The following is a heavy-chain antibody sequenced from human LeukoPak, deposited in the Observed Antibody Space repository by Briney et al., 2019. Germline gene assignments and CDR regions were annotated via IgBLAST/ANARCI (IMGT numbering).Heavy chain of an antibody. CDR1: GFTFSSYW. J-gene: IGHJ6*02. CDR2: IKQDGSEK. D-gene: IGHD2-2*02. CDR3: ARDAYCSSTSCYSDFEYYYYYGMDV. Sequence: GGSLRLSCAASGFTFSSYWMSWVRQAPGKGLEWVANIKQDGSEKYYVDSVKGRFTISRDNAKNSLYLQMNSLRAEDTAVYYCARDAYCSSTSCYSDFEYYYYYGMDVWGQGTTVTVSS. V-gene: IGHV3-7*01.